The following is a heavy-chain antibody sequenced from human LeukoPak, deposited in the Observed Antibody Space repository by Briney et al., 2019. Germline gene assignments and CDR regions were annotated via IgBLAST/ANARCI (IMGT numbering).Heavy chain of an antibody. Sequence: GGSLRLSCGASGFTFSSYAMTWVRQAPGKGLEWVSSISGSGGSTYYADSVKGRFTISRDISKNTLYLQMNSLRAEDTAVYYCAKAAFKVANLHYWGQGTLVTVSS. V-gene: IGHV3-23*01. CDR2: ISGSGGST. D-gene: IGHD5-12*01. CDR1: GFTFSSYA. CDR3: AKAAFKVANLHY. J-gene: IGHJ4*02.